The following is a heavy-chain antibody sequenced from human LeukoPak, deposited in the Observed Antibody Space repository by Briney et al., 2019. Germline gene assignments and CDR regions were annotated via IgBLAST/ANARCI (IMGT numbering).Heavy chain of an antibody. CDR1: GGSFSGYY. Sequence: SETLSLTCAVYGGSFSGYYWSWIRQPPGKGLEWIGEINHSGSTNYNPSLKSRVTISVDTSKNQFSLKLSSVTAADTAVYYCARGSTTRRPYYYYGMDVWGQGTTVTVSS. D-gene: IGHD4-11*01. J-gene: IGHJ6*02. V-gene: IGHV4-34*01. CDR2: INHSGST. CDR3: ARGSTTRRPYYYYGMDV.